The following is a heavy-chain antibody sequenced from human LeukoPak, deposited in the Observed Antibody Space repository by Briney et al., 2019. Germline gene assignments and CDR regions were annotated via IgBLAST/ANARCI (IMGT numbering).Heavy chain of an antibody. Sequence: PGGPLKLSCAASGFTFSGSPMHWVRQASGKGLEWVGLIRSKANSYATLYAASVKGRFTISRDDSKNTAYLQMNSLKTEDTAVYYCTRGPFYDSSGYYGNWFDAWGQGTLVTVSS. D-gene: IGHD3-22*01. J-gene: IGHJ5*02. CDR3: TRGPFYDSSGYYGNWFDA. V-gene: IGHV3-73*01. CDR1: GFTFSGSP. CDR2: IRSKANSYAT.